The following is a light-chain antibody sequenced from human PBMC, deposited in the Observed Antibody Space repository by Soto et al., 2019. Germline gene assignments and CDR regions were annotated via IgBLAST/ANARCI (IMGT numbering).Light chain of an antibody. CDR1: QTISGT. CDR3: QQYDNWAWT. Sequence: EIVMTQSPATLSVSPGGRATLSCRASQTISGTLAWYQQKPGQAPRLLLHGASTRAPGFPARFSGSGSGTDFTLTISSLRSEDLAVYDGQQYDNWAWTFGQGTKVEIK. CDR2: GAS. V-gene: IGKV3-15*01. J-gene: IGKJ1*01.